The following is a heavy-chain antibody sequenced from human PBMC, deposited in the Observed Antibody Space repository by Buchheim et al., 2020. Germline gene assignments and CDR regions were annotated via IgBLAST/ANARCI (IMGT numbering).Heavy chain of an antibody. CDR3: ATLVYIRHNWFDP. Sequence: QLQLQESGPGLVKPSETLSLTCTVPGGSISSSSYYWGWIRQPPGKGLEWIGSIYYSGSTYYNPSLKSRVTISVDKSKNQFSLKLSSVTAADTAVYYCATLVYIRHNWFDPWGQGTL. V-gene: IGHV4-39*01. J-gene: IGHJ5*02. CDR1: GGSISSSSYY. CDR2: IYYSGST. D-gene: IGHD1-1*01.